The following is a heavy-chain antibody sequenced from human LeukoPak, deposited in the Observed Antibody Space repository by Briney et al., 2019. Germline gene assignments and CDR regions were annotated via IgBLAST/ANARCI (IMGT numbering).Heavy chain of an antibody. D-gene: IGHD2-15*01. CDR3: ATLLLGVGGDY. J-gene: IGHJ4*02. CDR2: MSYDGSDK. Sequence: GGSLRLSCVASGFTFSSYGMHWVRQAPGKGLEWVAMMSYDGSDKYYAESVKGRFTISRDNSKNRLYLQMNSLRDEDTAMYSCATLLLGVGGDYWGQGTLVTVSS. CDR1: GFTFSSYG. V-gene: IGHV3-30*03.